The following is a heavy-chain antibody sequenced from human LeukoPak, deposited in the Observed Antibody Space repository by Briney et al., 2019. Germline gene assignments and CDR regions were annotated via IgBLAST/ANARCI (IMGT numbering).Heavy chain of an antibody. V-gene: IGHV4-4*02. CDR2: IYHSGST. J-gene: IGHJ4*02. CDR3: ARWGITMVRGVTNDNDY. D-gene: IGHD3-10*01. CDR1: GGSISSSNW. Sequence: PSGTLSLTCAVSGGSISSSNWWSWVRQPPGKGLEWIGEIYHSGSTNYNPSLKSRVTISVDKSKNQFSLKLSSVTAADTAVYYCARWGITMVRGVTNDNDYWGQGTLVTVSS.